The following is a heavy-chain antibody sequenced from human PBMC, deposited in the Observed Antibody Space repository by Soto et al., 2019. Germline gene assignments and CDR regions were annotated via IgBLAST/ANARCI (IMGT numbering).Heavy chain of an antibody. D-gene: IGHD2-8*01. CDR1: GFTFSNYA. CDR3: ARAGVNYYFDY. J-gene: IGHJ4*02. V-gene: IGHV3-30-3*01. CDR2: ISYDGSNK. Sequence: QVQVVESGGGVVQPGRSLRLSCAASGFTFSNYAMHWVRQAPGKVLEWVAVISYDGSNKYYADSVKGRLTISSDNSRDTVYRQLDSLSAEDTAVWLCARAGVNYYFDYWGLGTMVTVSS.